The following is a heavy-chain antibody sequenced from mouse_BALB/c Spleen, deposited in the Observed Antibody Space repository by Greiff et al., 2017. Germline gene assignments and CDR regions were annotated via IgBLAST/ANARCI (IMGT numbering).Heavy chain of an antibody. D-gene: IGHD2-4*01. CDR2: IRLKSNNYAT. Sequence: EVKVEESGGGLVQPGGSMKLSCVASGFTFSNYWMNWVRQSPEKGLEWVAEIRLKSNNYATHYAESVKGRFTISRDDSKSSVYLQMNNLRAEDTGIYYCTRIYYDYDGPFYWGQGTLVTVSA. J-gene: IGHJ3*01. V-gene: IGHV6-6*02. CDR1: GFTFSNYW. CDR3: TRIYYDYDGPFY.